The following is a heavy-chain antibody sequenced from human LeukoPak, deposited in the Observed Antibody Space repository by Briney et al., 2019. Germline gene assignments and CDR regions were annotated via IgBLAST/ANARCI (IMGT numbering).Heavy chain of an antibody. J-gene: IGHJ4*02. Sequence: SQTLSLTCAISGDSVSSNTAGWNWIRQSPSRGLEWLGRTYYRSKWYNEYAVSVKSRITINPDTSKNQFSLQLNSVTPEDTAVYYCARQQWLVIDYWGQGTLVTVSS. CDR3: ARQQWLVIDY. V-gene: IGHV6-1*01. D-gene: IGHD6-19*01. CDR2: TYYRSKWYN. CDR1: GDSVSSNTAG.